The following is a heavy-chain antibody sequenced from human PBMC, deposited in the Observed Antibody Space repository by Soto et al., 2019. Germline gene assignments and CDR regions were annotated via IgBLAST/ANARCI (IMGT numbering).Heavy chain of an antibody. V-gene: IGHV4-59*01. Sequence: QVQLQESGPGLVKPSETLSLTCTVSGGSISSYYWSWIRQPPGKGLEWIGYIYYSGSTNYNPSLKRRVTISGDTSKNQFSLKLSSVTAADTAVYYCARRWGGSLDYWGQGTLVTVSS. CDR2: IYYSGST. J-gene: IGHJ4*02. CDR3: ARRWGGSLDY. CDR1: GGSISSYY. D-gene: IGHD1-26*01.